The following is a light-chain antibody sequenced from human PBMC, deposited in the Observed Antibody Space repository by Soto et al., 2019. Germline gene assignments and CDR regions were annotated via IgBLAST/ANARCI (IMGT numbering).Light chain of an antibody. V-gene: IGKV1-39*01. CDR3: QQSYSPPQIT. CDR1: QDIGTF. J-gene: IGKJ3*01. Sequence: DFQMTQSPSSLSASVGDRVTITCRASQDIGTFLNWYQQKPGKPPNLLIYAASNLLSGVSSRFRGSGSGTDFTLTISSLQPEDVATYYCQQSYSPPQITFGPGPKVDMK. CDR2: AAS.